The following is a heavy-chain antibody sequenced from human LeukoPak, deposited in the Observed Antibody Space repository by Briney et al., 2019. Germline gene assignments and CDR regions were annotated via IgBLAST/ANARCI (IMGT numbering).Heavy chain of an antibody. Sequence: ASVKVSCKASGYTFTSYGISWVRQAPGQGLEWMGWISAYNGNTNYAQKLQGRVTMTTDTSTSTAYMELRSLRSDDTAVYYCARAPIRRQLLFYGYWGQGTLVTVSS. V-gene: IGHV1-18*01. D-gene: IGHD6-19*01. CDR3: ARAPIRRQLLFYGY. CDR1: GYTFTSYG. CDR2: ISAYNGNT. J-gene: IGHJ4*02.